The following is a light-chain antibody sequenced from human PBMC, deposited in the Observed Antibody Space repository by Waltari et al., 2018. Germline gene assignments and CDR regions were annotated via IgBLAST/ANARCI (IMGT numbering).Light chain of an antibody. Sequence: EIVLTQSPGTLSLSPGERGTLSCRASQSVSRFLAWYQQKPGQAPRLLIYGAFTSATGVPDRFSGSGSGTDFSLTISRLAPEDFAVYYCQKKDRLPVTFGQGTKVEI. V-gene: IGKV3-20*01. CDR1: QSVSRF. J-gene: IGKJ1*01. CDR2: GAF. CDR3: QKKDRLPVT.